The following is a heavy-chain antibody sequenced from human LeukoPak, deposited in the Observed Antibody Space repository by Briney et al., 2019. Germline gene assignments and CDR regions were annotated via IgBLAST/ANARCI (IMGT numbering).Heavy chain of an antibody. J-gene: IGHJ3*02. V-gene: IGHV1-69*06. CDR1: GGTFSSYA. CDR2: IIPIFGTA. D-gene: IGHD4-23*01. Sequence: GASVKVSCKASGGTFSSYAISWVRQAPGQGLEWMGGIIPIFGTANYAQKFQGRVTITADKSTSTAYMELSSLRSEDTAVYYCASTPTGGNSGTAAFDIWGQGTMVTVSS. CDR3: ASTPTGGNSGTAAFDI.